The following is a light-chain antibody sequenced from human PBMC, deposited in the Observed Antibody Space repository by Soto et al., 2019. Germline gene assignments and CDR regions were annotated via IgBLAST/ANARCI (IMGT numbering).Light chain of an antibody. J-gene: IGKJ1*01. Sequence: EIVMTQSPATLSVSPGERATLSCRASQSVTSNLAWYQKKPGQAPRLLIYGASTRATGIPARFSGSGSGTAFTLTISSRQSEDFAVYYCQQYDNWWTFGQGTRVEIK. CDR3: QQYDNWWT. V-gene: IGKV3-15*01. CDR1: QSVTSN. CDR2: GAS.